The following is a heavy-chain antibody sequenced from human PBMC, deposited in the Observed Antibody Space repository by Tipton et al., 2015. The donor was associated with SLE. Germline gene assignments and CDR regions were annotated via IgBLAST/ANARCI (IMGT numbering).Heavy chain of an antibody. CDR1: GFTFSRHW. V-gene: IGHV3-7*01. J-gene: IGHJ4*02. D-gene: IGHD3-10*01. Sequence: SLRLSCAASGFTFSRHWMTWVRQAPGKGLEWVANINQDGSEKYYVDSVKGRFTISRDNAKDSLDLQMNSLRAEDTAVYYCARGSDYYAGGHYGGQGPLVPFSS. CDR3: ARGSDYYAGGHY. CDR2: INQDGSEK.